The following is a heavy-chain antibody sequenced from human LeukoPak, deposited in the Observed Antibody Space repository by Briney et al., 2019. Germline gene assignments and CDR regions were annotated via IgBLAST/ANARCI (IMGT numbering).Heavy chain of an antibody. CDR1: GYTFTGYY. D-gene: IGHD3-22*01. Sequence: ASVKVSCKASGYTFTGYYMHWVRQAPGQGPEWMGWINPNSGGTNYAQKFQGRVTMTRDTSISTAFMDLSRLRSDDTAVYYCARVKTMIVVVRLFDYWGQGTQVTVSS. CDR2: INPNSGGT. J-gene: IGHJ4*02. CDR3: ARVKTMIVVVRLFDY. V-gene: IGHV1-2*02.